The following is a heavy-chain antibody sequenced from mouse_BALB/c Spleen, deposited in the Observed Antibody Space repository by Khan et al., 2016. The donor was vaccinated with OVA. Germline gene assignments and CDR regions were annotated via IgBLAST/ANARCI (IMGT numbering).Heavy chain of an antibody. Sequence: VQLQQSGAELVKPGASVKLSCTLSGFNIKDTYMHWVKQRPEQGLEWIGRIDPANGNTKSDPKFQGTANITADTYSNTAYLQLSSLTSVDTAVYYCATYYDCSRRYFDYWGQGTTLTGSS. J-gene: IGHJ2*01. CDR3: ATYYDCSRRYFDY. CDR2: IDPANGNT. D-gene: IGHD1-1*01. CDR1: GFNIKDTY. V-gene: IGHV14-3*02.